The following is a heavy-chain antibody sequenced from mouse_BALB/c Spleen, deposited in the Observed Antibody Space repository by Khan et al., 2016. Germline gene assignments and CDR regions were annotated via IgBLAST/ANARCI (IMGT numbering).Heavy chain of an antibody. Sequence: EVKLLESGGGLVQPGGSLKLSCAASGFDFSRYWMSWVRQAPGKGLEWIGEINPDSSTINYTPSLKDKFIISRDNATNTPYLQMSKVRSEDTALYYCASGPFYYYGSSPFAYWGQGTLVTVSA. J-gene: IGHJ3*01. CDR1: GFDFSRYW. CDR3: ASGPFYYYGSSPFAY. D-gene: IGHD1-1*01. CDR2: INPDSSTI. V-gene: IGHV4-1*02.